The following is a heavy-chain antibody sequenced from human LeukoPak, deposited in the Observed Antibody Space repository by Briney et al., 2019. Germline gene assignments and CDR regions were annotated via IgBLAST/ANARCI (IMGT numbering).Heavy chain of an antibody. CDR3: ARGPYSSSWYYFDY. CDR1: GATFSSYA. J-gene: IGHJ4*02. CDR2: IIPIFGTA. V-gene: IGHV1-69*05. Sequence: SVKVSCKASGATFSSYAISWVRQAPGQGLEWMGRIIPIFGTANYTQKFQGRVTITTDESTSTAYMELSSLRSEDTAVYYCARGPYSSSWYYFDYWGQGTLVTVSS. D-gene: IGHD6-13*01.